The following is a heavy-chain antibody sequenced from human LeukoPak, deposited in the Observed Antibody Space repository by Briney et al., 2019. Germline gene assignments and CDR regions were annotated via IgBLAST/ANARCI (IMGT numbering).Heavy chain of an antibody. CDR3: ASYCSSTSCYRGVY. CDR1: GGSISSGGYS. D-gene: IGHD2-2*02. Sequence: SETLSLTCAVSGGSISSGGYSWSWIRQPPGKGLEWIGYIYYSGTTYYNPSLKSRTTMSIDTSKNHFSLKLSSVTAADTAVYYCASYCSSTSCYRGVYWGQGILVTVSS. CDR2: IYYSGTT. J-gene: IGHJ4*02. V-gene: IGHV4-30-4*07.